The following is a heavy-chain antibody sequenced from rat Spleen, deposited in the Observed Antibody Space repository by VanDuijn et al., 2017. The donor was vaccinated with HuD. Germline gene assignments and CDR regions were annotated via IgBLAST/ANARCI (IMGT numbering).Heavy chain of an antibody. CDR3: ARGNYYDGYYPFDY. CDR1: GFSLISNS. J-gene: IGHJ2*01. CDR2: MWSDGDT. Sequence: QVQLKESGPGLVQPSQTLSLICTVSGFSLISNSVHWVRQPPGKGLEWMGVMWSDGDTSYNSGLKSRLNISRDTSTSQVFLKMNSLQIEDTATYYCARGNYYDGYYPFDYWGQGVMVRVSS. D-gene: IGHD1-12*03. V-gene: IGHV2-32*01.